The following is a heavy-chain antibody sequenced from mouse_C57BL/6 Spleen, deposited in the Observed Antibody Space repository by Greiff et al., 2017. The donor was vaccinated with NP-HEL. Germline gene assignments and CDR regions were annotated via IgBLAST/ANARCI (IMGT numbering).Heavy chain of an antibody. V-gene: IGHV1-80*01. CDR3: AREYDYVAMDY. D-gene: IGHD5-2*01. J-gene: IGHJ4*01. Sequence: QVQLQQSGAELVKPGASVKISCKASGYAFSSYWMNWVKQRPGKGLEWIGQIYPGDGDTNYNGKFKGKATLTADKSSSTAYMQLSSLTSEDSAVYFCAREYDYVAMDYWGQGTSVTVSS. CDR2: IYPGDGDT. CDR1: GYAFSSYW.